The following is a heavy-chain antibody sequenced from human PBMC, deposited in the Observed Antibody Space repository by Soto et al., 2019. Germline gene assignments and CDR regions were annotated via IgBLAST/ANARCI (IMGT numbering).Heavy chain of an antibody. Sequence: ASVKVSCKASGYTFTSYGIHWVRQAPGQRLEWMGWINADNGNTKYSQKFQGRVTITRDTSATTAYMEVSSLRSEDTAVYYCARGWSLEYFQYWGQGTLVTVSS. V-gene: IGHV1-3*01. CDR3: ARGWSLEYFQY. J-gene: IGHJ1*01. CDR1: GYTFTSYG. D-gene: IGHD6-13*01. CDR2: INADNGNT.